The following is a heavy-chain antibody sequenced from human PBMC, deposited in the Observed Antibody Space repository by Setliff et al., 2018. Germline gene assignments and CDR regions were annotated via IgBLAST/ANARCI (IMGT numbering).Heavy chain of an antibody. CDR3: ARAASGNSKYYFDY. Sequence: PSETLSLTCTVSGYSISSGYYWGWIRQPPGKGLEWIGNMYQSGTTYYNAALQSRVTLSIDTSKNHFSLKVSSVTAADTAVYYCARAASGNSKYYFDYWGQGTLVTVSS. V-gene: IGHV4-38-2*02. CDR2: MYQSGTT. CDR1: GYSISSGYY. D-gene: IGHD3-3*01. J-gene: IGHJ4*02.